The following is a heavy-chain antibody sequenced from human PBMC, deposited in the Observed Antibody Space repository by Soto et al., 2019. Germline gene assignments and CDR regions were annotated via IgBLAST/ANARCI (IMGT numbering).Heavy chain of an antibody. Sequence: QVQLQESGPGLVKPSETLSLTCTVSGGSISSYYWSWIRQPPGKGLEWIGYIYYSGSTNYNPSLKSRVTISVDTSKNQFSLKLSSVTAADTAVYHCARAPYGSGSYLGYWGQGTLVTVSS. V-gene: IGHV4-59*01. CDR1: GGSISSYY. CDR3: ARAPYGSGSYLGY. D-gene: IGHD3-10*01. CDR2: IYYSGST. J-gene: IGHJ4*02.